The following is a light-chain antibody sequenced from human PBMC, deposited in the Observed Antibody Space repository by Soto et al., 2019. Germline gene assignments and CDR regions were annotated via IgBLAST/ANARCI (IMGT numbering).Light chain of an antibody. CDR2: GAS. CDR3: QQYGSSPRT. J-gene: IGKJ1*01. CDR1: QSVSSNF. Sequence: EIVLSQSPGPLSLSPGERATLSCRPSQSVSSNFLAWYQQKPGQAPRLLIYGASNRATGIPDRFSGSVSGTDFTLTISRLEPEDFAVYYCQQYGSSPRTFGQGTKVDIK. V-gene: IGKV3-20*01.